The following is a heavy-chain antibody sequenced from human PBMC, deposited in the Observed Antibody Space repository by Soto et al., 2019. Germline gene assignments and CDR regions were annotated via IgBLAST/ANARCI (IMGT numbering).Heavy chain of an antibody. Sequence: SETLSLTCSISDESIGPYYWTWIRQTPRKELQWIGYVYTSGSTKYNSSLKSRVTISLDASNSQFSLTMSSVTAADTGVYYCAREVVGNTWPGIFDSWGRGTLVTVSS. J-gene: IGHJ4*02. CDR1: DESIGPYY. V-gene: IGHV4-4*08. CDR3: AREVVGNTWPGIFDS. CDR2: VYTSGST.